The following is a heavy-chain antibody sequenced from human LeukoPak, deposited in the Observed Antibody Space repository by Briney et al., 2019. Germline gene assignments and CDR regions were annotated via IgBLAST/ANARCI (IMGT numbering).Heavy chain of an antibody. Sequence: ASVTVSCKASGYTFTGYYIHWVRQAPGQGLEWMGWIHPDSGGTKSAQKFQGRVTMTRDTSINTAYMELSRLASDDTAVYYCARAPGSGYAFDSWGQGTQVTVSS. V-gene: IGHV1-2*02. CDR3: ARAPGSGYAFDS. D-gene: IGHD5-12*01. CDR2: IHPDSGGT. CDR1: GYTFTGYY. J-gene: IGHJ4*02.